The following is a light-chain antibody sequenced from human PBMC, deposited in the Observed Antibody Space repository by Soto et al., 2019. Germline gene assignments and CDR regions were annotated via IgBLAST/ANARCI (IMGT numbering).Light chain of an antibody. J-gene: IGKJ2*01. V-gene: IGKV3-11*01. Sequence: EIVLTQSPAILSLSPGEKATLSCRASQSVSGSLGWYQQKPGQAPRLIIYDASVRATGIPARFSGSGSGTDFTLTISSLQAEDVAVYYCQQYYDIPYTFGQGTRLEI. CDR2: DAS. CDR1: QSVSGS. CDR3: QQYYDIPYT.